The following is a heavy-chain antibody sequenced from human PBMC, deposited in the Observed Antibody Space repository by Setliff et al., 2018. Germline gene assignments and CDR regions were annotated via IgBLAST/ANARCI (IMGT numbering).Heavy chain of an antibody. J-gene: IGHJ6*02. Sequence: ASVKVSCKASGYTFTSYGISWVRQATGQGLEWMGWMNPNSGNTGYAQKFQGRVTITRNTSISKAYMELSSLRSDDTAVYYCARSSWSYYGMDVWGQGTTVTVSS. D-gene: IGHD6-13*01. CDR1: GYTFTSYG. V-gene: IGHV1-8*03. CDR2: MNPNSGNT. CDR3: ARSSWSYYGMDV.